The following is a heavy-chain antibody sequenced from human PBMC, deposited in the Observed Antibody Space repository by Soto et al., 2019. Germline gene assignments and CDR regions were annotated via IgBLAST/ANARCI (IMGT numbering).Heavy chain of an antibody. CDR3: ATYMITFGGVIAPN. V-gene: IGHV4-38-2*02. CDR2: IFHTGTT. Sequence: SKPLSLTCTVSGGSISNGYHWAWIRQPPGMRLEWVASIFHTGTTYYNPSLTSRVTISVDTSKNQFSLKLTSVTAADTAVYYCATYMITFGGVIAPNWGQGILVTVSS. D-gene: IGHD3-16*02. CDR1: GGSISNGYH. J-gene: IGHJ4*02.